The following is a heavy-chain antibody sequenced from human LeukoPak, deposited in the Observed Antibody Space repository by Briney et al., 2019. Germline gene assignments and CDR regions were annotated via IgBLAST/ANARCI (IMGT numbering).Heavy chain of an antibody. CDR1: GFTFSSYG. V-gene: IGHV3-30*02. CDR2: IRYDGSNK. J-gene: IGHJ5*02. D-gene: IGHD1-26*01. Sequence: PGGSLRLSCAASGFTFSSYGMHWVRQAPGKGLEWVAFIRYDGSNKYYADSVKGRFTISRDNSKNTLYLQMNSLRAEETAVYYCARDHAAGWELPLNWFEPWGQGTLVTVSS. CDR3: ARDHAAGWELPLNWFEP.